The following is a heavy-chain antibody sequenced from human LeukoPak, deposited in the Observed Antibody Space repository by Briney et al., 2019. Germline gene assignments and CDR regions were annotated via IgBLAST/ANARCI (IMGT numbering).Heavy chain of an antibody. CDR2: IYYSGST. CDR1: GGSISSGDYY. V-gene: IGHV4-30-4*08. J-gene: IGHJ4*02. CDR3: ARDGVTGTPGYFDY. D-gene: IGHD1-20*01. Sequence: SETLSLTCTVSGGSISSGDYYWSWIRQPPGKGLEWIGYIYYSGSTYYNPSLKSRVTISVDTSKNQFSLKLSSVTAADTAVYYCARDGVTGTPGYFDYWGQGTLVTVSS.